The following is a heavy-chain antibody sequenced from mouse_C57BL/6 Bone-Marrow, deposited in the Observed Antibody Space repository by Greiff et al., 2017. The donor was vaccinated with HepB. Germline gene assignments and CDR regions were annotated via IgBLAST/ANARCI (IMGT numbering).Heavy chain of an antibody. V-gene: IGHV1-81*01. CDR2: IYPRSGNT. CDR1: GYTFTSYG. CDR3: ARRPPYYYGTLWYFDV. J-gene: IGHJ1*03. D-gene: IGHD1-1*01. Sequence: QVQLQQSGAELARPGASVKLSCKASGYTFTSYGISWVKQRTGQGLEWIGEIYPRSGNTYYNEKFKGKATLTADKSSSTAYMELRSLTSEDSAVYFCARRPPYYYGTLWYFDVWGTGTTVTVSS.